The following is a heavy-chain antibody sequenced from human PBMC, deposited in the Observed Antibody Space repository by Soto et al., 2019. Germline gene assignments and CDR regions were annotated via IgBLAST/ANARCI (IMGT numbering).Heavy chain of an antibody. J-gene: IGHJ5*02. CDR1: GFTFTSSA. D-gene: IGHD2-15*01. CDR3: ARVVGSFSAVGCFDP. CDR2: IVVGSGNT. Sequence: QMQLVQSGPEVKKPGTSVKVSCKASGFTFTSSAMQWVRQARGQRLEWIGWIVVGSGNTNYAQKFQERVTITRNIAXXTAYVGFSSLRPEGTAVYYCARVVGSFSAVGCFDPWGQGAVVTVSS. V-gene: IGHV1-58*02.